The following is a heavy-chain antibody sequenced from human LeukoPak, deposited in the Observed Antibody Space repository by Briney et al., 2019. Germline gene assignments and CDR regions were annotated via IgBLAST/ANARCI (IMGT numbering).Heavy chain of an antibody. CDR3: ARAVQVTTGGLFDY. Sequence: SVKVSCKASGGTFNNYAIRWVRQAPGQGLEWMGGIIPIFDTANYEQKFQGRVTIAADKSTRTAYMALSSLRSEDTAVYYCARAVQVTTGGLFDYWGQGTLVTVSS. V-gene: IGHV1-69*06. J-gene: IGHJ4*02. CDR1: GGTFNNYA. D-gene: IGHD4-17*01. CDR2: IIPIFDTA.